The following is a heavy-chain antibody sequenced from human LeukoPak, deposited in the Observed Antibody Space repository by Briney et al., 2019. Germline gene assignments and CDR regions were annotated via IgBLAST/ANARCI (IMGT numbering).Heavy chain of an antibody. J-gene: IGHJ3*02. V-gene: IGHV3-21*04. CDR1: GFTVSSNS. D-gene: IGHD2-15*01. CDR2: ISSSSSYI. CDR3: ARGFPPWSGGSCYSRWAFDI. Sequence: GGSLRLSCTVSGFTVSSNSMSWVRQAPGKGLEWVSSISSSSSYIYYADSVKGRFTIYRDNPKNSLSLQMNSLRAEDTALYYCARGFPPWSGGSCYSRWAFDIWGQGTMVTVSS.